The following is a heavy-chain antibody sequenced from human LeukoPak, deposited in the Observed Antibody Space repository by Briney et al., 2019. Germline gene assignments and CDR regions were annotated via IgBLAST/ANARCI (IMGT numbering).Heavy chain of an antibody. Sequence: PSETLSLTCTVSGGSINSYYWSWIRQPPGKGLEWIGYMYYTGSSNYNPSLKGRVTISVDTSKNQFSLKLSSVTAADTAVYYCAKLIQWSDTFDIWGQGTMVTVSS. CDR2: MYYTGSS. CDR3: AKLIQWSDTFDI. V-gene: IGHV4-59*08. D-gene: IGHD2-15*01. J-gene: IGHJ3*02. CDR1: GGSINSYY.